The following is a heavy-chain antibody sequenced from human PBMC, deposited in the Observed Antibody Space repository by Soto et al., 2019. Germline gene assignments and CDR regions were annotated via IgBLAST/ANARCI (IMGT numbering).Heavy chain of an antibody. V-gene: IGHV1-18*01. D-gene: IGHD2-15*01. J-gene: IGHJ4*02. CDR1: GYTFTSYG. CDR3: ATDPDIFNC. CDR2: ISAYNGNT. Sequence: QVQLVQSGAEVKKPGASVKVSCKASGYTFTSYGISWVRQAPGQGLEWMGWISAYNGNTNYAKKLQGRVTMTTDTCSSTASMVLSSLRSDDTAVDYCATDPDIFNCRGQGTLGTVSS.